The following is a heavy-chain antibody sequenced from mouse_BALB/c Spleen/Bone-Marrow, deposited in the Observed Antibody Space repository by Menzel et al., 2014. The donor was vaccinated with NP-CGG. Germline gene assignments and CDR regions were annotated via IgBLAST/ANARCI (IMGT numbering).Heavy chain of an antibody. CDR3: TRWGVYDYDGGFAY. CDR1: GYSFISYW. V-gene: IGHV1-5*01. J-gene: IGHJ3*01. CDR2: IYPGNSDA. D-gene: IGHD2-4*01. Sequence: EVQLQQSGTVLARPGASVKMSCKASGYSFISYWMHWVKQRPGQGLEWIGAIYPGNSDASYNQKVKGKAKLTAVTSASTAYMELISLTNEDSAVYYFTRWGVYDYDGGFAYWGQGTLVTVSA.